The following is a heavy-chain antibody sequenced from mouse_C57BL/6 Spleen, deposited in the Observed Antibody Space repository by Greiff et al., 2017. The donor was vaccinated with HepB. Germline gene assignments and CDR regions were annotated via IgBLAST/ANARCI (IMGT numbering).Heavy chain of an antibody. Sequence: VQLKQSGPELVKPGASVKISCKASGYTFTDYYMNWVKQSHGKSLEWIGDINPNNGGTSYNQKFKGKATLTVDKSSSTAYMELRSLTSEDSAVYYCARGGMTGYDGGYYFDYWGQGTTLTVSS. J-gene: IGHJ2*01. CDR1: GYTFTDYY. D-gene: IGHD2-2*01. CDR2: INPNNGGT. CDR3: ARGGMTGYDGGYYFDY. V-gene: IGHV1-26*01.